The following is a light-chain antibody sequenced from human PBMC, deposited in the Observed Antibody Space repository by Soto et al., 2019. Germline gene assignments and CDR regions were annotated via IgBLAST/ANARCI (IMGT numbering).Light chain of an antibody. J-gene: IGLJ3*02. CDR3: GTWDSSLSAEV. CDR2: ENN. V-gene: IGLV1-51*02. CDR1: SSNIGNNY. Sequence: HSVLTQPPSVSAAPGQKVTISCSGSSSNIGNNYVSWYQQLPGTAPKLLIYENNKRPSGIPDRFSGSKSGTSATLGITGLQTGDEADYYCGTWDSSLSAEVFGGGTKLTVL.